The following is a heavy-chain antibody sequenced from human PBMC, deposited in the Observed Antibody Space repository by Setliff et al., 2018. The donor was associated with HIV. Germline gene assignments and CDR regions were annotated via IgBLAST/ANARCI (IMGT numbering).Heavy chain of an antibody. CDR1: GGSLSDYY. V-gene: IGHV4-34*01. Sequence: PSETLSLTCAVYGGSLSDYYWSWIRQPPGEGLEWIGEINDSGTTNYNPSLKSRVTISVDTSKNQFSLNLNSATAADTAVYYCARGHVSYYDYYMDVWGKGTTVTVS. CDR2: INDSGTT. CDR3: ARGHVSYYDYYMDV. J-gene: IGHJ6*03.